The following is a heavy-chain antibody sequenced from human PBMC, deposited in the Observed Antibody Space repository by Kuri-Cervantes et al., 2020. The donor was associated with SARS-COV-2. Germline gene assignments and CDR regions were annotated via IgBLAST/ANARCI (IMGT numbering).Heavy chain of an antibody. CDR2: INPNSGGT. D-gene: IGHD3-3*01. V-gene: IGHV1-2*02. Sequence: ASVKVSCKAAEGTFSTCVITWVRQAPGQGLEWMGWINPNSGGTNYAQKFQGRVTMTRDTSISTAYMELSRLRSDDTAVYYCARGRQVRLRFLEWLFEWFDPWGQGTLVTVSS. CDR1: EGTFSTCV. J-gene: IGHJ5*02. CDR3: ARGRQVRLRFLEWLFEWFDP.